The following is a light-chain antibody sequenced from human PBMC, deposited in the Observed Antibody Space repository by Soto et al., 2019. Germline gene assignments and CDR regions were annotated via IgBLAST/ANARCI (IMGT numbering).Light chain of an antibody. CDR3: QQYSNWPT. CDR1: QSVFSN. CDR2: GAS. V-gene: IGKV3-15*01. Sequence: EIVMPQSPATLSVSPGESATLSCRASQSVFSNLAWYQQKHGEAPRLLIYGASTRATGVPARFSGSGSGAEFTLTINSLQSEDFALYYCQQYSNWPTFGQGTKVEIK. J-gene: IGKJ1*01.